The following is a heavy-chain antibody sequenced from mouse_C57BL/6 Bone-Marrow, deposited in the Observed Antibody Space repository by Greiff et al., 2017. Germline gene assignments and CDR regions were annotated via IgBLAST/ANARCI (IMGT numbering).Heavy chain of an antibody. CDR1: GYTFTSYW. V-gene: IGHV1-64*01. CDR2: IHPNSGST. CDR3: AREVDDYDGFDY. J-gene: IGHJ2*01. D-gene: IGHD2-4*01. Sequence: VQLQQPGAELVKPGASVKLSCKASGYTFTSYWKHWVKQRPGQGLEWIGMIHPNSGSTNYNEKFKSKATLTVDKSSSTAYMQLSSLTSEDSAVYYCAREVDDYDGFDYWGQGTTLTVSS.